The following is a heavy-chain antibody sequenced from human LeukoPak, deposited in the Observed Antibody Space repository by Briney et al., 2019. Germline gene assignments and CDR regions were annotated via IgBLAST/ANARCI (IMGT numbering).Heavy chain of an antibody. D-gene: IGHD5-18*01. CDR3: ARHSYGYNY. V-gene: IGHV3-7*03. J-gene: IGHJ4*02. Sequence: GGSLRLSCAASGFTFSSYAMSWVRQAPGKGLEWVANIKQDGSEKYYVDSVKGRFTISRDNAKNSLYLQMNSLRAEDTAVYYCARHSYGYNYWGQGTQVTVSS. CDR1: GFTFSSYA. CDR2: IKQDGSEK.